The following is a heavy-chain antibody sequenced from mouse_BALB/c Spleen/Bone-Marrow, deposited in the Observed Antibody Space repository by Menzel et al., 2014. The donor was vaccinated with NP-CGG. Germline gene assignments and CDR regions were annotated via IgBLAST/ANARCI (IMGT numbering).Heavy chain of an antibody. CDR3: ASNYGGNYVY. CDR1: GYRFSSYW. D-gene: IGHD1-1*02. Sequence: VQLQQSGVELMKPGVSVKISCKATGYRFSSYWIDWLNQRPGHGLEWIGEILPESGGANYNEKFKGKATFTADTSSNTAYMQLSSLTSEDSAVYYCASNYGGNYVYWGRGTALTVSS. V-gene: IGHV1-9*01. J-gene: IGHJ2*01. CDR2: ILPESGGA.